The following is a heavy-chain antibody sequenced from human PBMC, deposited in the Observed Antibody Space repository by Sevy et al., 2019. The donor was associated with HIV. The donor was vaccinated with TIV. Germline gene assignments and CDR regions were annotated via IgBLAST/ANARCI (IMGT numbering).Heavy chain of an antibody. CDR2: FSADST. CDR1: GFTLSIYA. D-gene: IGHD3-10*01. J-gene: IGHJ4*02. CDR3: AKRSGPVNRAFDY. V-gene: IGHV3-23*01. Sequence: GGSLRLSCAASGFTLSIYAMSWVRQAPGKGLEWVSTFSADSTYYADSVKGRFTISRDNSHNTLYLQMNSLRADDTAVYCCAKRSGPVNRAFDYWGPGTLVTVSS.